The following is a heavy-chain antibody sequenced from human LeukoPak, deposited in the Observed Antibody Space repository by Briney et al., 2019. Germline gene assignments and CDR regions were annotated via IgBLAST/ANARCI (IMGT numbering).Heavy chain of an antibody. V-gene: IGHV4-59*08. D-gene: IGHD6-13*01. CDR3: ARLPTSSSWYGDYYYYGMDV. Sequence: SETLSLTCTVAGGSISRYYGSWVRQPPGKGREWVGYIYYRGSTNYNPSLKSRVTISVDTSKNQFSLKLSSVTAADTAVYYCARLPTSSSWYGDYYYYGMDVWGQGTTVTVSS. CDR2: IYYRGST. CDR1: GGSISRYY. J-gene: IGHJ6*02.